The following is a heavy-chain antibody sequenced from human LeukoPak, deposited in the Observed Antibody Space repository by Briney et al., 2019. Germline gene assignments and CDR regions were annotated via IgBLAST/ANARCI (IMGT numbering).Heavy chain of an antibody. D-gene: IGHD6-6*01. Sequence: GGSLKTSCQTSGFTFTDFWIGWVRQTPGEGPEWMGNIYPGDSDTKYSPSFRSQVTMSADNSTNTAYLQWGSLKASDTAMYFCARGDASMATGFNYWGQGTLVTVSS. CDR1: GFTFTDFW. J-gene: IGHJ4*02. CDR2: IYPGDSDT. V-gene: IGHV5-51*01. CDR3: ARGDASMATGFNY.